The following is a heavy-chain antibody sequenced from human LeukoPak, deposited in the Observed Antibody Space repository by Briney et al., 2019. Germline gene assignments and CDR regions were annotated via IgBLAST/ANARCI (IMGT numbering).Heavy chain of an antibody. D-gene: IGHD5-18*01. J-gene: IGHJ4*02. CDR1: GFALITSQVG. CDR3: AHSWIQLWSTYYFEY. Sequence: SGPTPVKPTQTLTLTFTFSGFALITSQVGVGWIRQPPAKALEWLALIYWDDDKRYSPSLKSRPTITKEASKNQVVLTMTNMDPVDTATYYCAHSWIQLWSTYYFEYWGQGTLVTVSS. CDR2: IYWDDDK. V-gene: IGHV2-5*02.